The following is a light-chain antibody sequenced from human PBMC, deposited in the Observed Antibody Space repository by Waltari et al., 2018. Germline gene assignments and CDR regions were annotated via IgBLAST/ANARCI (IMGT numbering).Light chain of an antibody. V-gene: IGKV3-15*01. CDR1: QSVSSN. CDR2: GAS. Sequence: EIVMTQSPATLSVSPGERATLSCRANQSVSSNLAWYQQKPGQAPRLLIHGASTRATGIPARFSGSGSGTEFTLTISSLQSEDFAVYYCQQYNNWPPGAFGQGTKVEIK. J-gene: IGKJ1*01. CDR3: QQYNNWPPGA.